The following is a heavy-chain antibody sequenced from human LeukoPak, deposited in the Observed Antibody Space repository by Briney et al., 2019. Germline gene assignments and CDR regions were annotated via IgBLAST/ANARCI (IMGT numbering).Heavy chain of an antibody. CDR2: IIGSDGIT. Sequence: PGRCLRLSCAASGFSFSSSAISCVSQPPGNGMEWVSAIIGSDGITYYADSVKGRFTISRDNYKNTLYMQMNSRRAEDTAVYYWAKDPHQEYYYYYDGMDVWGQGTTVTVSS. J-gene: IGHJ6*02. D-gene: IGHD2-2*01. CDR3: AKDPHQEYYYYYDGMDV. V-gene: IGHV3-23*01. CDR1: GFSFSSSA.